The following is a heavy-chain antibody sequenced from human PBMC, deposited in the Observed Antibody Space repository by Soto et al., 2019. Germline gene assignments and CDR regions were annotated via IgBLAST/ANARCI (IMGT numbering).Heavy chain of an antibody. CDR3: ARRPRRRELNGDLGWGDY. D-gene: IGHD7-27*01. CDR2: IYYSGST. CDR1: GGSISSSSYY. Sequence: PSETLSLTCTVSGGSISSSSYYWGWIRQPPGKGLEWIGSIYYSGSTYYNPSLKSRVTISVDTSKNQFSLKLSSVTAADTAVYYCARRPRRRELNGDLGWGDYWGQGTLVTVSS. V-gene: IGHV4-39*01. J-gene: IGHJ4*02.